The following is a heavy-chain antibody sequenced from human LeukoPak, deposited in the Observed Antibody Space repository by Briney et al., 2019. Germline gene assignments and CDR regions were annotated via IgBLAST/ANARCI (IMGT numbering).Heavy chain of an antibody. V-gene: IGHV1-8*01. CDR1: GFTFTSYD. CDR2: MNPNSGST. Sequence: ASVKLSCTASGFTFTSYDINWVRQATGQGLEWMGWMNPNSGSTGYAQKFQGRFTMTRNTSISTAYMELSSLRSEDTAVYYCTRGPPYCSCTSCPNWFDPWGQGTLVTVSS. D-gene: IGHD2-2*01. CDR3: TRGPPYCSCTSCPNWFDP. J-gene: IGHJ5*02.